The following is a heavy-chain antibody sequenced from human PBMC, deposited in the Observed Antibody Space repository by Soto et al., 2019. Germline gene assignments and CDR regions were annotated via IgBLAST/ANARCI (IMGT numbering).Heavy chain of an antibody. CDR3: AREGDLGRWLQPLDF. V-gene: IGHV4-39*02. J-gene: IGHJ4*02. CDR2: IHYSGNT. Sequence: PSETLSLTCDVSGGSISIGTDYWGWIRQPPGKGLEWIGNIHYSGNTNYNPSLKSRLTISVDTSKNHFSLKLSSVTAADTAIYFCAREGDLGRWLQPLDFWGQGTLVTVSS. D-gene: IGHD5-12*01. CDR1: GGSISIGTDY.